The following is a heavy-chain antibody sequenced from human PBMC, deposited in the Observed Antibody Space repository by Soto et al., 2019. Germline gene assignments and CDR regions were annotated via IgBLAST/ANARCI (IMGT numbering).Heavy chain of an antibody. Sequence: GGSLRLSCEASGFTFSHHDMSWVRQAQGKGMEWDSAISGSGARTHYANSVQGRLTISRDNSKNKLSLQMNSLRAEETAVDHCSKGLTTASSFDYWGQGTLVTVSS. D-gene: IGHD1-26*01. CDR3: SKGLTTASSFDY. CDR2: ISGSGART. CDR1: GFTFSHHD. J-gene: IGHJ4*02. V-gene: IGHV3-23*01.